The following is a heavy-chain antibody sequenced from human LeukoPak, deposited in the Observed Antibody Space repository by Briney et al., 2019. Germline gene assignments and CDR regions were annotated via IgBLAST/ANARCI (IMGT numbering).Heavy chain of an antibody. CDR2: IYPGDSDT. J-gene: IGHJ4*02. CDR3: AIYCSGSYYKFPMSY. V-gene: IGHV5-51*01. CDR1: GYSFTSYW. Sequence: GESLKISCKGSGYSFTSYWIGWVRQMPGKGLEWMGIIYPGDSDTRYSPSFQGQVTISADKSISTAYLQWSSLKASDTAMYYCAIYCSGSYYKFPMSYWGQGTLVTVSS. D-gene: IGHD3-10*01.